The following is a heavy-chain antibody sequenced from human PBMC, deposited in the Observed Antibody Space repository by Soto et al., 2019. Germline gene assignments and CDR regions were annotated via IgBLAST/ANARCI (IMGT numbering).Heavy chain of an antibody. CDR3: ARDQVRGYGDYVDAFDI. D-gene: IGHD4-17*01. Sequence: EVQLVESGGGLVQPGGSLRLSCAASGFIFSTYSMNWVRQAPGKGLEWVSYISRSSSTIYYADSVKGRFTISRDNAKNSLYLQMNSLRPEDTAVYYCARDQVRGYGDYVDAFDIWGQGTMVTVSS. J-gene: IGHJ3*02. V-gene: IGHV3-48*01. CDR1: GFIFSTYS. CDR2: ISRSSSTI.